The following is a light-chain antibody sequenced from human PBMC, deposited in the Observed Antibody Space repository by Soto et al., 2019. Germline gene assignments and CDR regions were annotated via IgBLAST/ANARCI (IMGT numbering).Light chain of an antibody. V-gene: IGKV1-39*01. J-gene: IGKJ3*01. CDR2: AAS. Sequence: DIQMTQSPSSLSASVGDRVTITCRASQSISSYLNWYQQKPGKAPKLLIYAASSLQSGVPSRFSGSGSGTEFTLTISSLQPEDFATYYCQQLNSYVFAFGPGTKVDIK. CDR1: QSISSY. CDR3: QQLNSYVFA.